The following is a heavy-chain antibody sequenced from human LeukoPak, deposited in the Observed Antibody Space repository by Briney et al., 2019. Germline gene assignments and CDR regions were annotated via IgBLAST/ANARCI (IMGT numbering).Heavy chain of an antibody. CDR2: IYYSGST. V-gene: IGHV4-30-4*01. CDR3: ARYDSSGYSFDY. J-gene: IGHJ4*02. D-gene: IGHD3-22*01. CDR1: GGSISSGDYY. Sequence: SQTLSLTCTVSGGSISSGDYYWSWIRQPPGKGLEWIGYIYYSGSTYYNPSLKSRVTISVDTSKNQFSLKLSPVTAADTAVYYCARYDSSGYSFDYWGQGTLVTVSS.